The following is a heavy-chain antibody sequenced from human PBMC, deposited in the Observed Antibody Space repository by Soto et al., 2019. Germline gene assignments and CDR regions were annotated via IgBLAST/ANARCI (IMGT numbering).Heavy chain of an antibody. Sequence: GGSLRLSCVASGFAFSTFAMGWVRQAPGKGLEWVSTIGDSGVNTYYANSLKGRFTISRDNSKNTLFLQMNSLRTDDTAVYYCVREWGYWGQGTLVTVSS. CDR3: VREWGY. D-gene: IGHD1-26*01. CDR1: GFAFSTFA. J-gene: IGHJ4*02. CDR2: IGDSGVNT. V-gene: IGHV3-23*01.